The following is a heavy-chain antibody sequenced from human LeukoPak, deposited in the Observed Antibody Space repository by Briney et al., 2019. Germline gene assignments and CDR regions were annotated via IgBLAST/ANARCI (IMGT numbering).Heavy chain of an antibody. V-gene: IGHV3-30*04. J-gene: IGHJ4*02. Sequence: GGSLRLSCAASGFTFSSYAMHWVRQAPGKGLEWVAVISYDGSNKYYADSVKGRFTISRDNAKNSLYLQMNSLRAEDTAVYYCIAARLGYWGQGTLVTVSS. D-gene: IGHD6-6*01. CDR3: IAARLGY. CDR1: GFTFSSYA. CDR2: ISYDGSNK.